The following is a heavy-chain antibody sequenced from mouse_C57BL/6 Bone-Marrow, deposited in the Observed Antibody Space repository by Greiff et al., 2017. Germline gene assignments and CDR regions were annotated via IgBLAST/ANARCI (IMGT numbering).Heavy chain of an antibody. CDR3: AGFYYGSSYGAY. Sequence: VQLQQPGAELVRPGTSVKLSCKASGYTFTSYWMHWVKQRPGQGLEWIGVIDPSDSYTNYNQKFKGKATLTVDTSSSTAYMQLSSLTSEDSAVYDCAGFYYGSSYGAYWGQGTLVTVSA. CDR2: IDPSDSYT. CDR1: GYTFTSYW. D-gene: IGHD1-1*01. J-gene: IGHJ3*01. V-gene: IGHV1-59*01.